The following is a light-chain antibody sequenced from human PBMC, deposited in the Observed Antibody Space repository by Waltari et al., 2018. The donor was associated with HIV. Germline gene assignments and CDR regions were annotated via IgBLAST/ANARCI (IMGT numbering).Light chain of an antibody. J-gene: IGLJ2*01. CDR2: DTS. CDR3: LLSYGGPRV. CDR1: TGAVTSGHP. V-gene: IGLV7-46*01. Sequence: QDVVSQEPSLTVSQGGTVTLTLCPSTGAVTSGHPPSWFQQRPCQAPRTLIHDTSNKHSWTPARFSGSLLGGKAALTLSGAQPEDEAEYYCLLSYGGPRVFGGGTKLTVL.